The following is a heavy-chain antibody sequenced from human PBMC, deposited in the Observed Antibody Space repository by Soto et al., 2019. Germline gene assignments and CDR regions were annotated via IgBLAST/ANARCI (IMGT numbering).Heavy chain of an antibody. Sequence: GASVKVSCKASGYTFTSYAMHWVRQAPGQRLEWMGWINAGNGNTKYSQKFQGRVTITRDTSASTAYMELSSLRSEDTAVYYCARARAVDSSGYSPGDYWGQGTLVTVSS. CDR3: ARARAVDSSGYSPGDY. CDR1: GYTFTSYA. CDR2: INAGNGNT. D-gene: IGHD3-22*01. J-gene: IGHJ4*02. V-gene: IGHV1-3*01.